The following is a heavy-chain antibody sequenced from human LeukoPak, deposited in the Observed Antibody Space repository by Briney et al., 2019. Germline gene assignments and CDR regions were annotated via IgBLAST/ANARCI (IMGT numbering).Heavy chain of an antibody. CDR2: IYSGGST. CDR1: GFTFSSYW. CDR3: AKGAWAADGPMGNNFAS. Sequence: PGGSLRLSCAASGFTFSSYWMSWVRQAPGKGLEWVSVIYSGGSTYYADSVKGRFTISRDNSNNTLTLHMNSLRTEDTSIYFCAKGAWAADGPMGNNFASWGQGSLVTVSS. V-gene: IGHV3-66*02. D-gene: IGHD6-13*01. J-gene: IGHJ4*02.